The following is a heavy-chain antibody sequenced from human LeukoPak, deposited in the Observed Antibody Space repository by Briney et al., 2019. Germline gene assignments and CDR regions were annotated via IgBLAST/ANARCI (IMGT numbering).Heavy chain of an antibody. Sequence: GGSLRLSCAASRFTFSSYDMSWVRQAPGKGLEGVSAVSGTGGSTYYADSVKGRFTISRDNSKNTLYLEMNSLRGEDTAVYYCAKDASSGTYFDYWGQGTPVTVSP. CDR3: AKDASSGTYFDY. CDR2: VSGTGGST. D-gene: IGHD1-26*01. CDR1: RFTFSSYD. V-gene: IGHV3-23*01. J-gene: IGHJ4*02.